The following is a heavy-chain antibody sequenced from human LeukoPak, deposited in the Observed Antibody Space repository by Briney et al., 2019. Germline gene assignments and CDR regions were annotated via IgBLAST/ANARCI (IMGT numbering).Heavy chain of an antibody. CDR2: IYYSGST. J-gene: IGHJ6*03. Sequence: SETLSLTCTVSGGSISSSSYYWGWIRQPPGKGLEWIGSIYYSGSTNYNPSLKSRVTISVDTSKNQFSLKLSSVTAADTAVYYCASTLIGSRENYYYYYMDVWGKGTTVTVSS. D-gene: IGHD3-22*01. V-gene: IGHV4-39*07. CDR3: ASTLIGSRENYYYYYMDV. CDR1: GGSISSSSYY.